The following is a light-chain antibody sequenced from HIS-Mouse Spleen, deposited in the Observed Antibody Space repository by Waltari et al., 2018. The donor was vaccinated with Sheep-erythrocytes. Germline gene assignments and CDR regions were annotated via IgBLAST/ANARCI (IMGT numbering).Light chain of an antibody. CDR3: SSYTSSSTPVV. J-gene: IGLJ2*01. Sequence: QSALTLPASVSGSPGQSITISCTGTSSDVGGYNYVSWYQQHPGKAPKHMIYEVSNRPSGVSNRFSGSKSGNTASLTISGLQAEDEADYYCSSYTSSSTPVVFGGGTKLTVL. CDR1: SSDVGGYNY. V-gene: IGLV2-14*01. CDR2: EVS.